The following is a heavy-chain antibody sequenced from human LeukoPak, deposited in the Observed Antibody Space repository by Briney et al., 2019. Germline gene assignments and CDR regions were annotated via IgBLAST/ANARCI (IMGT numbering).Heavy chain of an antibody. D-gene: IGHD3-10*01. V-gene: IGHV3-33*01. Sequence: PGGSLRLSCAASGFTFSSYGMHWVRQAPGKGLEWVAVIWYDGSNKYYADSVKGRFTISRDNSKNTLYLQMNSLRAEDTAVYYCATDDLTNRYYYGPWGQGTLVTVSS. CDR3: ATDDLTNRYYYGP. CDR2: IWYDGSNK. CDR1: GFTFSSYG. J-gene: IGHJ4*02.